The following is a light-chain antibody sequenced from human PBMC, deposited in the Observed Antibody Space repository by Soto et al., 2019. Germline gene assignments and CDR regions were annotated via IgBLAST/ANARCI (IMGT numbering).Light chain of an antibody. V-gene: IGLV2-8*01. CDR1: SSDVGGYKY. Sequence: QSALTHPPSASGSPGQSVTISCTGTSSDVGGYKYVSWYQQHPGKAPKLMIYEVSKRPSGVPDRFSGSKSGNTASLTVSGLQPEDEADYYCSSYAGNNSVVFGGGTKLTVL. CDR2: EVS. J-gene: IGLJ2*01. CDR3: SSYAGNNSVV.